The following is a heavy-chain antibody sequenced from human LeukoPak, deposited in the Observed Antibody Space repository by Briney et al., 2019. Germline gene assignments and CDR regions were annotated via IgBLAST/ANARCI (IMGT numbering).Heavy chain of an antibody. J-gene: IGHJ6*03. CDR1: GGSVSSYY. Sequence: PSETLSLTCTVSGGSVSSYYWSWIRQPAGKGLEWIGRIYTSESTNYNPSLKSRVTMSADTSNNQVSLKLSSVTAADAAVYYCARDQFVVVPTAYYYMDVWGKGTTVTVSS. D-gene: IGHD2-2*01. CDR3: ARDQFVVVPTAYYYMDV. V-gene: IGHV4-4*07. CDR2: IYTSEST.